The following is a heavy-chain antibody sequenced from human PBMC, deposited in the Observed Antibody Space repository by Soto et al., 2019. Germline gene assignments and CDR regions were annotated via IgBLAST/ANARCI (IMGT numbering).Heavy chain of an antibody. CDR2: ISGSGGST. CDR3: AKDGPGYDIIGYYLAFFDY. D-gene: IGHD3-22*01. CDR1: GFTFSSYA. J-gene: IGHJ4*02. Sequence: GGSLRLSCAASGFTFSSYAMSWVRQAPGKGLEWVSAISGSGGSTYYADSVKGRFTISRDNSKKTLYLQMNRLRAEDTAVYYCAKDGPGYDIIGYYLAFFDYWGQGTLVTVS. V-gene: IGHV3-23*01.